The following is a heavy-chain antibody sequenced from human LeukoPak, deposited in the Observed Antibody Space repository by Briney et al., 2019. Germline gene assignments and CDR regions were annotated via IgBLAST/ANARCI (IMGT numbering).Heavy chain of an antibody. V-gene: IGHV6-1*01. CDR1: GDSVSTNSAA. D-gene: IGHD2-15*01. J-gene: IGHJ3*02. CDR2: TYYRSKWYN. Sequence: SQTLSLTCAISGDSVSTNSAAWVWIWQSPSRGLEWLGRTYYRSKWYNDYAVSVKSRVTINPDTSKNQFSLQLTSVTPEDTAVYYCAREGGGTDGFDIWGLGTMVIVSS. CDR3: AREGGGTDGFDI.